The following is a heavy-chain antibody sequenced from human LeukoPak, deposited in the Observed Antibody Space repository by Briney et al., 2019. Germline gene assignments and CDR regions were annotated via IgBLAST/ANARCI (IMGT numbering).Heavy chain of an antibody. CDR1: GFAFSSYW. Sequence: GGSLRLSCAASGFAFSSYWMHWVRQAPGKGLVWVSRINTNGSPTQYADSVKGRFTISRDNAKNTLYLQMNSLRAEDTAVYYCAGDLISGSGSLGYWGQGTLVTVSS. CDR2: INTNGSPT. CDR3: AGDLISGSGSLGY. J-gene: IGHJ4*02. D-gene: IGHD3-10*01. V-gene: IGHV3-74*01.